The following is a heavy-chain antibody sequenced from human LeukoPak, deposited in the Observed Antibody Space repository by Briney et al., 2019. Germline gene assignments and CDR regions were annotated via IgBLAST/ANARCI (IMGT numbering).Heavy chain of an antibody. CDR2: ISWNSGSI. V-gene: IGHV3-9*01. J-gene: IGHJ6*02. D-gene: IGHD5-18*01. CDR1: GFTFDHYA. CDR3: AKVMDADYYYYGMDV. Sequence: GRSLRLSCAASGFTFDHYAMHWVRQAPGKGLEWVSGISWNSGSIGYADSVKGRFTISRDNAKNSLYLQMNSLRAEDTALYYCAKVMDADYYYYGMDVWGQGTLVTVSS.